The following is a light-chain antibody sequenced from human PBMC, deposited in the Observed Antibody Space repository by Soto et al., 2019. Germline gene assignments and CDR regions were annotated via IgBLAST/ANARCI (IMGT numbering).Light chain of an antibody. Sequence: DIQMTQSPSTLSGSVGDRVTITCRASQSISNWLAWYQQKQGKAPKLLIYDASSLESGVPSRFSGSGFGTEFTLTISSLQPDDLATYYCQQYHTFWTFGQGTKV. CDR1: QSISNW. J-gene: IGKJ1*01. CDR2: DAS. V-gene: IGKV1-5*01. CDR3: QQYHTFWT.